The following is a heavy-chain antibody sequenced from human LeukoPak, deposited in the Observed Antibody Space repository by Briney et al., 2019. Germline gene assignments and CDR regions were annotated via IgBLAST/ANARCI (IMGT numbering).Heavy chain of an antibody. D-gene: IGHD4-17*01. CDR2: IIPILGIA. CDR3: ARDQHNGNYKPLAY. V-gene: IGHV1-69*04. Sequence: SVKVSCKASGGTFSSYAISWVRQAPGQGLEWMGRIIPILGIANYAQKFQGRVTITADKSTSTAYMELSSLRSEDTAVYYCARDQHNGNYKPLAYWGQGTLVTVSP. J-gene: IGHJ4*02. CDR1: GGTFSSYA.